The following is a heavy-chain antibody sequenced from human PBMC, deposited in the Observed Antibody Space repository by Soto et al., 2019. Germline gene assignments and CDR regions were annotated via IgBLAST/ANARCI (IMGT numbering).Heavy chain of an antibody. D-gene: IGHD4-17*01. CDR2: IYYNGNT. J-gene: IGHJ6*02. CDR3: ARATTVTSSFFFYGLDI. CDR1: GGSISDDDYY. Sequence: SETLSLTCTVSGGSISDDDYYWNWIRQSPGKGLEWIGHIYYNGNTYYNPSLKSHLTMSLDTSQNQFSLHLTSVIAADSALYFCARATTVTSSFFFYGLDIWGQGTTVT. V-gene: IGHV4-30-4*01.